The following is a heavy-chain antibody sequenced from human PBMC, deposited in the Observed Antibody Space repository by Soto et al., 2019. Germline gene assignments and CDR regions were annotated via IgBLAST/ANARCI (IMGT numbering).Heavy chain of an antibody. D-gene: IGHD6-19*01. CDR2: IIPIFGTA. Sequence: SVKVSCKASGGTFSSYAISWVRQAPGQGLEWMGGIIPIFGTASYAQKFQGRVTITADESTSTAYMELSSLRSEDTAVYYCARDYLRYSSGWYYYWGQGTLVTVSS. J-gene: IGHJ4*02. CDR3: ARDYLRYSSGWYYY. V-gene: IGHV1-69*13. CDR1: GGTFSSYA.